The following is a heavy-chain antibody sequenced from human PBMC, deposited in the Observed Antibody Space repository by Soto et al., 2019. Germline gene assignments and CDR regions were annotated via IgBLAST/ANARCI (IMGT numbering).Heavy chain of an antibody. CDR3: ARLKRDQRIMITFGGVIVRRVFDY. CDR2: IYYSGST. D-gene: IGHD3-16*02. CDR1: GGSISSSSYY. J-gene: IGHJ4*02. V-gene: IGHV4-39*01. Sequence: SETLSLTCTVSGGSISSSSYYWGWIRQPPGKGLEWIGSIYYSGSTYYNPSLKSRVTISVDTSKNQFSLKLSSVTAADTAVYYCARLKRDQRIMITFGGVIVRRVFDYWGQGTLVTVSS.